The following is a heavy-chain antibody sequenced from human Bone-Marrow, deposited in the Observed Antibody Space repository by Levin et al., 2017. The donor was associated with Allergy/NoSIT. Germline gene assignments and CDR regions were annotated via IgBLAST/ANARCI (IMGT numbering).Heavy chain of an antibody. V-gene: IGHV3-21*01. D-gene: IGHD3-10*01. CDR2: ISSSSSYI. Sequence: GESLKISCAASGFTFSSYSMNWVRQAPGKGLEWVSSISSSSSYIYYADSVKGRFTISRDNAKNSLYLQMNSLRAEDTAVYYCARAPAKITMVQGVIRPVAHQFDYWGQGTLVTVSS. CDR1: GFTFSSYS. J-gene: IGHJ4*02. CDR3: ARAPAKITMVQGVIRPVAHQFDY.